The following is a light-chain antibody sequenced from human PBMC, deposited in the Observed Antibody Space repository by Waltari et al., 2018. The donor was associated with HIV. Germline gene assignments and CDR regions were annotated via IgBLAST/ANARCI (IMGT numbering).Light chain of an antibody. CDR1: TGAVTSGSY. V-gene: IGLV7-43*01. CDR3: LLYYGGVWV. CDR2: STN. Sequence: QTVVTQEPSLTVSPGGTVTFTCASSTGAVTSGSYPNWFQPKPAQAPRALIYSTNNNPAWTPARFSGFLFGGKAALTLSRAQPEDEAEYFCLLYYGGVWVFGGGTELTVL. J-gene: IGLJ3*02.